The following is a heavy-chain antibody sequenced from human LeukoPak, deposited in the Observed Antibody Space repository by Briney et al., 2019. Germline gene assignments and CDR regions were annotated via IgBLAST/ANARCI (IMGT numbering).Heavy chain of an antibody. CDR2: ISYDGSNK. D-gene: IGHD3-22*01. CDR1: GFTFSSYA. CDR3: ARVLVEYDSSPLAGY. J-gene: IGHJ4*02. V-gene: IGHV3-30-3*01. Sequence: PGGSLRLSCAASGFTFSSYAMHWVRQAPGKGLEWVAVISYDGSNKYYADSVKGRFTISRDNPKNTLYLQMNSLRAEDTAVYYCARVLVEYDSSPLAGYWGQGTLVTVSS.